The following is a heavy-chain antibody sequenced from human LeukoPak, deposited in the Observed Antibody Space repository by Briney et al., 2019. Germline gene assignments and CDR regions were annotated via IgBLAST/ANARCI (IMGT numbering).Heavy chain of an antibody. Sequence: GGSLRLSCAASGFTFSRYSMNWVRQAPGKGLEWVSSISSSSSYIYYADSVKGRFTISRDNAKNPLYLQMNSLRAEDTAVYYCARAIAVAGTESHDYWGQGTLVTVSS. CDR3: ARAIAVAGTESHDY. CDR1: GFTFSRYS. V-gene: IGHV3-21*01. J-gene: IGHJ4*02. D-gene: IGHD6-19*01. CDR2: ISSSSSYI.